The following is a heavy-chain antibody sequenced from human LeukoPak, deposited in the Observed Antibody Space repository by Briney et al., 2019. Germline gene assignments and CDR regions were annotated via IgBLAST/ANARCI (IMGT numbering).Heavy chain of an antibody. D-gene: IGHD5-24*01. Sequence: GGSLRLSCAASGFTFSSYWMHWVRQAPGKGLVWVSRISSDGNSTKYAGSVKGRFTISRDNAKNSLYLQMNSLRAEDTAVYYCARDLGDGYNFFDYWGQGTLVTVSS. J-gene: IGHJ4*02. CDR3: ARDLGDGYNFFDY. CDR1: GFTFSSYW. CDR2: ISSDGNST. V-gene: IGHV3-74*03.